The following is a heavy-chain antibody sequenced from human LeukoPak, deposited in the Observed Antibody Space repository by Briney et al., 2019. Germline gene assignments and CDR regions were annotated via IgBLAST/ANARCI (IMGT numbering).Heavy chain of an antibody. CDR3: AKGGRGYSGYDLDY. Sequence: GGSLRLSCAVSGFTSSSYGMHWVRQAPGKGLEWVAFIRYDGSNKYYADSVKGRFTISRDNSKNTLYLQMNSLRAEDTAVYYCAKGGRGYSGYDLDYWGQGTLVTVSS. J-gene: IGHJ4*02. CDR2: IRYDGSNK. V-gene: IGHV3-30*02. CDR1: GFTSSSYG. D-gene: IGHD5-12*01.